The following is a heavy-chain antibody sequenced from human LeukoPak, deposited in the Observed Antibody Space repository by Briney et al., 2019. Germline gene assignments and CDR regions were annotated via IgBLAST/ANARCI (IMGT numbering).Heavy chain of an antibody. D-gene: IGHD3-3*01. CDR2: INHSGST. J-gene: IGHJ4*02. CDR3: ARSRPTYYDFWSGYYGLFDY. CDR1: GGSFSGYY. Sequence: SETLSLTCAVYGGSFSGYYWSWIRQPPGKGLEWIGEINHSGSTNYNPSLKSRVTISVDTSKNQFSLKLSSVTAADTAVYYCARSRPTYYDFWSGYYGLFDYWGQGTLVTVSS. V-gene: IGHV4-34*01.